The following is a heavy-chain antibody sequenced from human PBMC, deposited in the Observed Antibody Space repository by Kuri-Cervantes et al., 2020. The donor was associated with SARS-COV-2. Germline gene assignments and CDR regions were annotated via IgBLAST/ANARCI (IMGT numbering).Heavy chain of an antibody. CDR3: AKARSPSLWFGELLLSADY. CDR2: ISGSGGST. D-gene: IGHD3-10*01. V-gene: IGHV3-23*01. J-gene: IGHJ4*02. Sequence: GESLKISCAASGFTFSSYWMSWVRQAPGKGLEWVSAISGSGGSTYYADSVKGRFTISRDNSKNTLYLQMNSLRAEDTAVYYCAKARSPSLWFGELLLSADYWGQGTLVTVSS. CDR1: GFTFSSYW.